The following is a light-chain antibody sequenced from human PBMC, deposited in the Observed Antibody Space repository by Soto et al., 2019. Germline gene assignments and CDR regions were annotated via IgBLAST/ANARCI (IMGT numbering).Light chain of an antibody. V-gene: IGKV1-5*03. CDR2: KAS. CDR3: QQYDSYGYG. J-gene: IGKJ2*03. Sequence: DIQMTQSPSTLSASVGDRVTITCRASQSISTWLAWYQQKPGNAPKLLIYKASNLESGVPSRFSGSGSGTEFTLTISSLHPDDFATYYCQQYDSYGYGFGQGTKVDIK. CDR1: QSISTW.